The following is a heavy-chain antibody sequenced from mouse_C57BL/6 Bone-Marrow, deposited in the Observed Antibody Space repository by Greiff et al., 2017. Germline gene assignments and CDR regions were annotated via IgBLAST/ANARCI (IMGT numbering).Heavy chain of an antibody. V-gene: IGHV1-81*01. CDR2: IYPRSGNT. J-gene: IGHJ3*01. CDR1: GYTFTSYG. CDR3: ARGSYVGAY. D-gene: IGHD1-1*01. Sequence: QVQLQQSGAELARPGASVKLSCKASGYTFTSYGISWVKQRTGQGLEWIGEIYPRSGNTYYNEKFKGKATLTADKSSSTAYMELRSLTSEDSAVYFCARGSYVGAYWGQGTLVTVSA.